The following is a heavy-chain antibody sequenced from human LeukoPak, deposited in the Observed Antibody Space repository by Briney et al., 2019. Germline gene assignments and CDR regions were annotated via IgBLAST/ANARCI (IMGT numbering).Heavy chain of an antibody. J-gene: IGHJ6*03. CDR1: GGSISSYY. D-gene: IGHD3-22*01. CDR3: AREGYYDSSGYTYYYYYYMDV. CDR2: IYYSGST. V-gene: IGHV4-59*12. Sequence: ASETLSLTCTVSGGSISSYYWSWIRQPPGKGLEWIGYIYYSGSTNYNPSLKSRVTISVDTSKNQFSLKLSSVTAADTAVYYCAREGYYDSSGYTYYYYYYMDVWGKGTTVTVSS.